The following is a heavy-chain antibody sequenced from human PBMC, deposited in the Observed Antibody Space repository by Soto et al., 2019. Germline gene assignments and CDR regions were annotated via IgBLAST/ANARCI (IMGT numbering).Heavy chain of an antibody. CDR2: IIPIFGTA. Sequence: QVQLVQSGAEVKKPGSSVKVSCKASGGTFSSYAISWVRQAPGQGLEWMGGIIPIFGTANYAQKFQGRVTITADKSTSTAYMELSSLSSEDTAVYYCARSYDFWSGYYTPRFDPWGQGTLVTVSS. D-gene: IGHD3-3*01. V-gene: IGHV1-69*06. J-gene: IGHJ5*02. CDR3: ARSYDFWSGYYTPRFDP. CDR1: GGTFSSYA.